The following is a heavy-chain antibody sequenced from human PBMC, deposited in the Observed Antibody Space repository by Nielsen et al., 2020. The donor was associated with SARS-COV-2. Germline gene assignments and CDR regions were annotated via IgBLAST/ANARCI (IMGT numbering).Heavy chain of an antibody. Sequence: SETLSLTCAVYGGSFSGYYWSWIRQPPGKGLEWIGEINHSGSTNYNPSLKSRVTISVDTSNNQFSLRLGSVTAADTAVYYCAIPSTGDGAFDIWGQGTMVTVSS. CDR3: AIPSTGDGAFDI. J-gene: IGHJ3*02. D-gene: IGHD1-14*01. CDR1: GGSFSGYY. V-gene: IGHV4-34*01. CDR2: INHSGST.